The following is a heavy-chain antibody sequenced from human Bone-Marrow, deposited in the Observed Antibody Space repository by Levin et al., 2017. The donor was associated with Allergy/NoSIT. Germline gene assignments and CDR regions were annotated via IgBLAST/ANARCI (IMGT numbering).Heavy chain of an antibody. J-gene: IGHJ4*02. CDR3: ARGRGSSWYSYFDL. D-gene: IGHD6-13*01. V-gene: IGHV5-51*01. CDR2: IFPGDSDT. Sequence: KVSCKGSGYTFMSYWIGWVRQKPGKGLECIGIIFPGDSDTRYSPSFQGQVTISADKSTKSAYLQWRSLKASDTATYYCARGRGSSWYSYFDLWGQGSLVTVSS. CDR1: GYTFMSYW.